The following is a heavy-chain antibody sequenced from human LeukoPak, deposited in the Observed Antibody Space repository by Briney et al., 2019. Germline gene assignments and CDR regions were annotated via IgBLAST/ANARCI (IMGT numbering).Heavy chain of an antibody. CDR1: GYTFTSYG. D-gene: IGHD6-19*01. CDR3: ARDKSGWYVMTHDAFDI. V-gene: IGHV1-18*01. CDR2: ISAYNGNT. Sequence: ASVKVSCKASGYTFTSYGISWVRQAPGQGLEWMGWISAYNGNTNYAQKLQGRVTMTTDTSTSTAYMELRSLRSDDTAVYYCARDKSGWYVMTHDAFDIWGQGTMVTVSS. J-gene: IGHJ3*02.